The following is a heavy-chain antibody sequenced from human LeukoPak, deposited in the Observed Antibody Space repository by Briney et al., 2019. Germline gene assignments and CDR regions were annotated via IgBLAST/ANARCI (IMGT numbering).Heavy chain of an antibody. V-gene: IGHV3-30*04. CDR1: GCTFRMSG. J-gene: IGHJ4*02. D-gene: IGHD3-10*01. CDR3: AKDHAGSGRAFEY. CDR2: MSSDGIKS. Sequence: GASLRLSCATSGCTFRMSGVHWVRQPPGKGLEWKALMSSDGIKSYYADSVKGRFTVSRDTSKDIVYLQMKSLSADDTGIYYCAKDHAGSGRAFEYWGQGTLLTVSS.